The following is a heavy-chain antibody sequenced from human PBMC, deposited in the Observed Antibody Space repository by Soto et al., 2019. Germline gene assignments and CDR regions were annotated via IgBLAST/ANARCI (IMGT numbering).Heavy chain of an antibody. Sequence: EVQLVESGGGLVQPGGSLRLSCAASGFTFSSYSMNWVRQAPGKGLEWVSYISSSSSTIYYADSVKGRFTISRDNAKNSLYLQMNSLRDEDTAVYYCARDRRVTMIVVVIRGGDGMDVWGQGTTVTVSS. V-gene: IGHV3-48*02. D-gene: IGHD3-22*01. CDR3: ARDRRVTMIVVVIRGGDGMDV. J-gene: IGHJ6*02. CDR1: GFTFSSYS. CDR2: ISSSSSTI.